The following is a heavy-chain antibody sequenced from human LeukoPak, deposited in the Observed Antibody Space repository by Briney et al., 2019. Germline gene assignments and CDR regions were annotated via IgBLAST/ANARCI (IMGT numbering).Heavy chain of an antibody. Sequence: ASAKVSCKAPGYTFTSYGISWVRQAPGQGLEWMGWINAYNGNTNYAQKFQGRVTMTTDTSTSTAYMELRSLRSDDTAVYYCARDLAARPSLGIDYWGQGTLVTVSS. CDR1: GYTFTSYG. D-gene: IGHD6-6*01. CDR3: ARDLAARPSLGIDY. CDR2: INAYNGNT. V-gene: IGHV1-18*01. J-gene: IGHJ4*02.